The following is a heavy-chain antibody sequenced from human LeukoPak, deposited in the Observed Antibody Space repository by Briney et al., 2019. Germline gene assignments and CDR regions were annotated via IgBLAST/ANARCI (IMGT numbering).Heavy chain of an antibody. CDR1: GGSISSYY. J-gene: IGHJ4*02. CDR2: IYYSGST. Sequence: SETLSLTCTVSGGSISSYYWSWIRQPPGKGLEWIGYIYYSGSTNYNPSLKSRVTISVDTSKNQFSLKLSSVTAADTAVYYCASGGSCSSGWFSFDYWGQGTLVTVSS. D-gene: IGHD6-19*01. CDR3: ASGGSCSSGWFSFDY. V-gene: IGHV4-59*01.